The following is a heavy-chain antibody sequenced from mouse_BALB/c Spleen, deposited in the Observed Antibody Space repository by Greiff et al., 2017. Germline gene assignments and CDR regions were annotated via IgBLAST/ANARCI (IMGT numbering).Heavy chain of an antibody. Sequence: EVKLQESGPELVKPGASVKISCKASGYSFTGYFMNWVMQSHGKSLEWIGRINPYNGDTFYNQKFKGKATLTVDKSSSTAHMELRSLASEDSAVYYCARSGITTVVAPYAMDYWGQGTSVTVSS. CDR3: ARSGITTVVAPYAMDY. CDR1: GYSFTGYF. D-gene: IGHD1-1*01. CDR2: INPYNGDT. J-gene: IGHJ4*01. V-gene: IGHV1-20*02.